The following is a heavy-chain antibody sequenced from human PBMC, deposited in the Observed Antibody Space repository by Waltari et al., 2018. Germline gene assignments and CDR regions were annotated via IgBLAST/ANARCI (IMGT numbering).Heavy chain of an antibody. Sequence: QVQLVQSGAEVEKHGASVKVSCKAIGYTFTRYGISWVRQAPGQGLEWMGGVSPHNGDTDYAQKFQGRVTMATDTCMNTAYMELRSLRPDDTAVYYCASNLYYRPGNYYQPLRYWGQGTLVTVSS. D-gene: IGHD3-10*01. CDR1: GYTFTRYG. CDR2: VSPHNGDT. V-gene: IGHV1-18*04. CDR3: ASNLYYRPGNYYQPLRY. J-gene: IGHJ4*02.